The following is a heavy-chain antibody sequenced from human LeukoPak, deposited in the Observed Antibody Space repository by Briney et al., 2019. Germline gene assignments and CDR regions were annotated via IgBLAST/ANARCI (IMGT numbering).Heavy chain of an antibody. Sequence: SKTPSVTCIVSVGSISSFYWNWIRQPPPNGLEWIGDIYSSGNTNYSPSLQSRVTISVDTSKNQFSLQLSSVTAADTAVYYCARVVRGGVFDHWGQGALVTVSS. CDR3: ARVVRGGVFDH. D-gene: IGHD3-10*02. CDR1: VGSISSFY. CDR2: IYSSGNT. J-gene: IGHJ4*02. V-gene: IGHV4-4*09.